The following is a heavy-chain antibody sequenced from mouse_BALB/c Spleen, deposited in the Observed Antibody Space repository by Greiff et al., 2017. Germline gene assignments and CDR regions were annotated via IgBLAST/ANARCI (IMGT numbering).Heavy chain of an antibody. CDR3: ARDSWDGFAY. V-gene: IGHV5-17*02. Sequence: EVKLMESGGGLVQPGGSRKLSCAASGFTFSSFGMHWVRQAPEKGLEWVAYISSGSSTIYYADTVKGRFTISRDNPKNTLFLQMTSLRSEDTAMYYCARDSWDGFAYWGQGTLVTVSA. CDR2: ISSGSSTI. D-gene: IGHD4-1*01. CDR1: GFTFSSFG. J-gene: IGHJ3*01.